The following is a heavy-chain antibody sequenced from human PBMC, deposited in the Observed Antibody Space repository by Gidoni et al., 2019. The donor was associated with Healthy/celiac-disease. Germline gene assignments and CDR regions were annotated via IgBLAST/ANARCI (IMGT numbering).Heavy chain of an antibody. V-gene: IGHV3-9*01. Sequence: EVQLVESGGGLVQPGRSLRLSCAASGFTFDDYAMHWVRQAPGKGLEWVSGISWNSGSIGYADSVKGRFTISRDNAKNSLYLQMNSLRAEDTALYYCAKDRSSSGDDYWGQGTLVTVSS. CDR1: GFTFDDYA. J-gene: IGHJ4*02. D-gene: IGHD6-13*01. CDR3: AKDRSSSGDDY. CDR2: ISWNSGSI.